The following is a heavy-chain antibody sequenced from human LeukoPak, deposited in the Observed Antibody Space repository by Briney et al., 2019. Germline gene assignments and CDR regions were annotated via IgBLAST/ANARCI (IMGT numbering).Heavy chain of an antibody. CDR2: MSAYNGKT. Sequence: ASVKVSCKASGYSFTRYGFNWVRQAPGQGLEWMGWMSAYNGKTNYAHSLQGRVTVTADTSTSTAYMELRSLRSEDTAVYYCARGMGYSYGHPQGAFDIWGRGTMVTVSS. D-gene: IGHD5-18*01. J-gene: IGHJ3*02. CDR1: GYSFTRYG. V-gene: IGHV1-18*01. CDR3: ARGMGYSYGHPQGAFDI.